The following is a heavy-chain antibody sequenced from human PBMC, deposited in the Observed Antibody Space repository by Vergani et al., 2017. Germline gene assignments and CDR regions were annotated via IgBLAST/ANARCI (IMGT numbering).Heavy chain of an antibody. J-gene: IGHJ4*02. CDR2: IKSKTDGGTT. CDR3: TTRSYSSSWYFDY. V-gene: IGHV3-15*01. Sequence: EVQLVESGGGLVKPGGSLRLSCAASGFTFSNAWMSWVRQAPGKGLEWVGRIKSKTDGGTTDYAATVKGRFTISRDDSKNTLYLQMNSLKTEDTAVYYCTTRSYSSSWYFDYWGQGTLVTVSS. CDR1: GFTFSNAW. D-gene: IGHD6-13*01.